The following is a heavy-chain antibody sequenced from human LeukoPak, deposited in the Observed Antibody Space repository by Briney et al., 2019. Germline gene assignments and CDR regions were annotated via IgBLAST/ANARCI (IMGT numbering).Heavy chain of an antibody. CDR1: GFTFSSYA. D-gene: IGHD2-8*02. CDR2: ITSSGGST. J-gene: IGHJ4*02. V-gene: IGHV3-23*01. CDR3: VKDRVLVGELDY. Sequence: GGSLRLSCAASGFTFSSYAMSWVRQAPGKGLEWVSSITSSGGSTYYAESVKGRFTISRDNSKNTLYLQMSSLRAEDTAVYYCVKDRVLVGELDYWGQGTLVSVSS.